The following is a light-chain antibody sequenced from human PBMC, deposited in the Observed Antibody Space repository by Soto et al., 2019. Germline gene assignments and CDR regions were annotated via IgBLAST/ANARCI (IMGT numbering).Light chain of an antibody. Sequence: SYELTQPPSVSVAPGETARITCGGNNIGSKSVHWYQQKPGQAPVLVIYYXXXXXXXXXXXXXXXNSGNTATLTISRVEAXXXXXXXXQVWDNSSDHPGVFGGGTQLTVL. V-gene: IGLV3-21*04. CDR2: YXX. J-gene: IGLJ3*02. CDR3: QVWDNSSDHPGV. CDR1: NIGSKS.